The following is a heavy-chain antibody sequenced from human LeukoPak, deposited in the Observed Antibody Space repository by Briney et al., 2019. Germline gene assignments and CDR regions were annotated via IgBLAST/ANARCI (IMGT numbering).Heavy chain of an antibody. CDR1: GFTFSSYA. Sequence: GGSLRLSCAASGFTFSSYAMSWVRQAPGKGLEWFSAISGSGGSTYYADSVKGRLTISRDNSKNTLYLQMNSLRAEDTAVYYCAKDGDTAMATGSFDYWGQGTLVTVSS. CDR2: ISGSGGST. J-gene: IGHJ4*02. V-gene: IGHV3-23*01. D-gene: IGHD5-18*01. CDR3: AKDGDTAMATGSFDY.